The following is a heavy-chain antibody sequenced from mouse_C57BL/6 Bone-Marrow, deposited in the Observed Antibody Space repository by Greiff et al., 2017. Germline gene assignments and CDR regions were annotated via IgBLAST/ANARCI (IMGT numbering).Heavy chain of an antibody. CDR1: GYTFTSYG. D-gene: IGHD1-1*01. CDR2: IYPRSGNT. CDR3: AREDYYGSSLTMDY. V-gene: IGHV1-81*01. Sequence: QVQLQQSGAELARPGASVKLSCKASGYTFTSYGISWVKQRTGQGLEWIGEIYPRSGNTYYNEKFKGKATLTADKSSSTAYMELRSLTSEDSAVYFCAREDYYGSSLTMDYWGQGTSVTVSS. J-gene: IGHJ4*01.